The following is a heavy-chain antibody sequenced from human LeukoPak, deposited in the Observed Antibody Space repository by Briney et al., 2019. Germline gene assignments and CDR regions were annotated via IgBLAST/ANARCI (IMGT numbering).Heavy chain of an antibody. Sequence: GASVKVSCKASGYTFTGYYMHWVRQAPGQGLEWMGWINPNSGGTNYAQKFQGWVTMTKDTSISTAYMELSRLRSDDTAVYYCARGMVADRSLDIWGQGTMVTVSS. V-gene: IGHV1-2*04. CDR2: INPNSGGT. D-gene: IGHD2-15*01. CDR1: GYTFTGYY. CDR3: ARGMVADRSLDI. J-gene: IGHJ3*02.